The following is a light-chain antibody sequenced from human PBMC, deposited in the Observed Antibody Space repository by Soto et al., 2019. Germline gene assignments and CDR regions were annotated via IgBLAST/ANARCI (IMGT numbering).Light chain of an antibody. CDR2: NDD. CDR3: QVWDGSTDRGGV. Sequence: SYELAQPPSVSVAPGQTARITCGGNKIESKSVHWYQQKPGQAPVLVVYNDDDRPSGIPERFSGSNSDSTATLTISRVGVGDEADYYCQVWDGSTDRGGVFGGGTKLTVL. V-gene: IGLV3-21*02. CDR1: KIESKS. J-gene: IGLJ3*02.